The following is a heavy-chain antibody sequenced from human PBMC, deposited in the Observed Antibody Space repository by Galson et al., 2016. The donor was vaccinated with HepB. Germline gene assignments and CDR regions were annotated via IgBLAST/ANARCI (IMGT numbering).Heavy chain of an antibody. J-gene: IGHJ4*02. V-gene: IGHV3-21*01. CDR1: GFTFSSYS. D-gene: IGHD3-16*01. Sequence: SLRLSCAASGFTFSSYSMHWVRQAPGKGLEWVSTIMHSRSYMPYADAVKGRFTISRDNAKNSLYLQMNSLGAEDTAVYFCARDRGGGAPKLVIFDYWGQGTLVTVSS. CDR3: ARDRGGGAPKLVIFDY. CDR2: IMHSRSYM.